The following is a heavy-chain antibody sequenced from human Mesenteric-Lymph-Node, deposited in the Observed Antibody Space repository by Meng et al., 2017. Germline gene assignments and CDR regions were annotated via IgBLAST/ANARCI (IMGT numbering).Heavy chain of an antibody. V-gene: IGHV3-21*01. D-gene: IGHD7-27*01. Sequence: GESLKISCAASGFTFSSYSMNWVRQAPGKGLEWVSSISSSSSYIYYADSVKGRFTISRDNAKNSLYLEMNSLRAEDTAMYYCARDRVSFNWGLPNYWGQGTLVTGSS. J-gene: IGHJ4*02. CDR2: ISSSSSYI. CDR1: GFTFSSYS. CDR3: ARDRVSFNWGLPNY.